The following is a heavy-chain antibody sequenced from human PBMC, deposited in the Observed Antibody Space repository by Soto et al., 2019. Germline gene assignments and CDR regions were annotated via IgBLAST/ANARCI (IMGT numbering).Heavy chain of an antibody. CDR2: IIPILGIA. D-gene: IGHD3-10*01. Sequence: QVQLVQSGAEVKKPGSSVKVSCKASGGTFSSYTISWVRQAPGQGLEWMGRIIPILGIANYAQKFQGRVTITADKSTSTAYMELSSLRSEDTAVYYCGRDRDYYVSGSAYYYYYYMDVWGKGTTVTVSS. CDR1: GGTFSSYT. V-gene: IGHV1-69*08. J-gene: IGHJ6*03. CDR3: GRDRDYYVSGSAYYYYYYMDV.